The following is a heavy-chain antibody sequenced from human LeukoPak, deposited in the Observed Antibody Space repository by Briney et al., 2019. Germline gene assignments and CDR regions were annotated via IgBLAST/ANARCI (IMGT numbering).Heavy chain of an antibody. CDR3: ARVPISKRSGHIDY. CDR1: GFTFSSYW. Sequence: GGSLRLSCAASGFTFSSYWMSWVRQAPGKGLEWVANIKQDGSEKYYVDSVKGRLTISRDNAKNSLYLQMNSLRAEDTAVYYCARVPISKRSGHIDYWGQGTLVTVSS. D-gene: IGHD2-21*01. CDR2: IKQDGSEK. J-gene: IGHJ4*02. V-gene: IGHV3-7*01.